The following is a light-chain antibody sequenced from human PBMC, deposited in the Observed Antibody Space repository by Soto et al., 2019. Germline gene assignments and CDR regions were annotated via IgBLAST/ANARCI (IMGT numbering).Light chain of an antibody. CDR3: QPRSNWPSWT. J-gene: IGKJ1*01. CDR1: QSVSSN. CDR2: GAS. V-gene: IGKV3-15*01. Sequence: EIVMTQSPATLSVSPGERATLSCRASQSVSSNLAWYQQKPGQAPRLLIYGASTRATGIPARFSGSGSGTDFTLTISSLEPEDFAVYYCQPRSNWPSWTFGQGTKVDIK.